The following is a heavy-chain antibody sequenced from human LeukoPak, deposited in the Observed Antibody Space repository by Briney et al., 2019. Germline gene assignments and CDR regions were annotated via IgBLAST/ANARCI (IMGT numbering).Heavy chain of an antibody. CDR2: IWYDGSNK. CDR1: GFTFSSYG. CDR3: ARDLPPAPWNGMDV. J-gene: IGHJ6*02. Sequence: PGGSLRLSCAASGFTFSSYGVHWVRQAPGKGLEWVAVIWYDGSNKYYADSVKGRFTISRDNSKNTLCLQMNSLRPEDTAVYYCARDLPPAPWNGMDVWGQGTTVTVSS. D-gene: IGHD2-2*01. V-gene: IGHV3-33*01.